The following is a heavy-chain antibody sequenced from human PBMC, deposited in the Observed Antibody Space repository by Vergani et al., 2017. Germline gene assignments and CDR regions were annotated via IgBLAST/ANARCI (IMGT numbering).Heavy chain of an antibody. CDR1: GFTFSSYS. Sequence: EVQLLESGGGLVQPGGSLRLSCAASGFTFSSYSMNWVRQAPGKGLEWVSSISSSSSYIYYADSVKGRVTISRDNAKNSRYLQMNSLRAEDTAVYYCARRTTMVRGVLEIARYYFDYWGQGTLVTVSS. V-gene: IGHV3-21*01. D-gene: IGHD3-10*01. CDR2: ISSSSSYI. CDR3: ARRTTMVRGVLEIARYYFDY. J-gene: IGHJ4*02.